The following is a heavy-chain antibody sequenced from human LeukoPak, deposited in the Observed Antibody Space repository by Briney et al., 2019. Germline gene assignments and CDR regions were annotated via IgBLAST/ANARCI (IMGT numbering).Heavy chain of an antibody. CDR2: IIPIFGTA. D-gene: IGHD7-27*01. CDR1: GGTFSIYA. Sequence: ASVKVSCKASGGTFSIYAISWVRQAPGQGLEWMGRIIPIFGTANYAQKFQGRVTITTDESTSTAYMELSSLRSEDTAVYYCARSHWGSRGDFDYWGQGTLVTVSS. J-gene: IGHJ4*02. CDR3: ARSHWGSRGDFDY. V-gene: IGHV1-69*05.